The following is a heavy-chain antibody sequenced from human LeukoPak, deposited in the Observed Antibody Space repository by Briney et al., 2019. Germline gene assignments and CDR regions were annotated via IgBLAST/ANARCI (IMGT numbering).Heavy chain of an antibody. V-gene: IGHV1-69*02. D-gene: IGHD6-6*01. CDR2: IIPILGIA. CDR3: ASTLKYSSSSVDY. Sequence: SVTVSCKASGGTFSSYTISWVRQAPGQGLEWMGRIIPILGIANYAQKFQGRVTITADKSTSTAYMELSSLRFEDTAVYYCASTLKYSSSSVDYWGQGTLVTVSS. J-gene: IGHJ4*02. CDR1: GGTFSSYT.